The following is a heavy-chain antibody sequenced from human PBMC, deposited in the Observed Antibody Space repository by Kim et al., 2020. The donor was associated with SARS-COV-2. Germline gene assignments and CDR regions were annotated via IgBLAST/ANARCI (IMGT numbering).Heavy chain of an antibody. CDR3: AGEGKGRGAAFDY. V-gene: IGHV1-69*01. D-gene: IGHD3-10*01. J-gene: IGHJ4*02. Sequence: YAQKFQGRVTITADESTSTAYMELSSLRSEDTAVYYCAGEGKGRGAAFDYWGQGTLVTVSS.